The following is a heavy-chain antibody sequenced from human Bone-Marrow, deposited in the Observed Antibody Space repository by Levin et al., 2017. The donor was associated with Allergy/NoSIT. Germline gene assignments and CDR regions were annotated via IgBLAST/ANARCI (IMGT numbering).Heavy chain of an antibody. J-gene: IGHJ5*01. V-gene: IGHV3-30-3*01. CDR3: ARGPGLAVGKGYFDS. D-gene: IGHD6-19*01. CDR2: IPHDAANT. CDR1: GFTFRNFA. Sequence: QPGGSLRLSCAASGFTFRNFAMHWVRQAPGKGLEWVAAIPHDAANTYYTDSVRGRFTISRDNSKNTLFVEMNSLRVEDTAVYYCARGPGLAVGKGYFDSWGQGTLVTVSS.